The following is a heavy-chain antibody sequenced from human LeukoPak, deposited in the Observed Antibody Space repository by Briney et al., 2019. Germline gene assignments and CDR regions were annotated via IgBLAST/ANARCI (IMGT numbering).Heavy chain of an antibody. CDR3: ARGNTYYGDYVFDY. CDR2: IYYSGST. V-gene: IGHV4-30-4*01. CDR1: GGSISSGDYY. D-gene: IGHD4-17*01. J-gene: IGHJ4*02. Sequence: SETLSLTCTVSGGSISSGDYYWSWIRQPTGKGLEWIGYIYYSGSTYYNPSLKSRVTISVDTSKNQFSLKLSSVTAADTAVYYCARGNTYYGDYVFDYWGQGTLVTVSS.